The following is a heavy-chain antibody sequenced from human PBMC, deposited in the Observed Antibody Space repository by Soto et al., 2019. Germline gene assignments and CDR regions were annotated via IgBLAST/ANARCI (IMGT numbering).Heavy chain of an antibody. CDR3: ARGQVVAAQH. Sequence: PSETLSLTCTVSGASISRYYWSWIRQSPGKGLEWIGYLYNTGSTIYNPSLKSRVTISVDTSKNQFSLKMNSVTAADTAVYYCARGQVVAAQHWGQGTLVTVS. J-gene: IGHJ4*02. D-gene: IGHD2-15*01. CDR1: GASISRYY. CDR2: LYNTGST. V-gene: IGHV4-59*01.